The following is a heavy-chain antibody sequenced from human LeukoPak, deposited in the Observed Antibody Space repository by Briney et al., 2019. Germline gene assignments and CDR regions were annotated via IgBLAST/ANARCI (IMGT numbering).Heavy chain of an antibody. Sequence: GGSLRLSCAASRFTFSSYGMHWVRQAPGKGLEWVAVISYDGSNKYYADSVKGRFTISRDNSKNTLYLQMNSLRAEDTAVYYCAKFQDTFHYYYGMDVWGKGTTVTVSS. D-gene: IGHD2-15*01. CDR2: ISYDGSNK. CDR3: AKFQDTFHYYYGMDV. CDR1: RFTFSSYG. V-gene: IGHV3-30*18. J-gene: IGHJ6*04.